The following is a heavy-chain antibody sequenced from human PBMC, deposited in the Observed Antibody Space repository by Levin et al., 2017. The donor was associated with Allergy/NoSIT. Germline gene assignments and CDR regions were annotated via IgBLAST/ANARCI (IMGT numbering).Heavy chain of an antibody. Sequence: SQTLSLTCTVSGDSISSGAYFWSWIRQPPGKGLEWIGYIYSSGHTHYNPSLKSRVTMSVDTSKNQFSLRLSSVTAADTAVYYCARDSGSRGYYSFDFWGQGTLVTVSS. V-gene: IGHV4-30-4*01. CDR1: GDSISSGAYF. CDR3: ARDSGSRGYYSFDF. D-gene: IGHD3-22*01. J-gene: IGHJ4*02. CDR2: IYSSGHT.